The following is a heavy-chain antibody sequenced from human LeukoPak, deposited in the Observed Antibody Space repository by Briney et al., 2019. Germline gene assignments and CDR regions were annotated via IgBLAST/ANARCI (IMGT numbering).Heavy chain of an antibody. Sequence: ASVKVSCKVSGYTLTELSMHWVRQAPGKGLEWMGGFDPEDGETIYAQKFQGRVTTTEDTSTDTAYMELSSLRSEDTAVYYCAKSRFLEWLGAFDIWGQGTMVTVSP. J-gene: IGHJ3*02. CDR1: GYTLTELS. CDR2: FDPEDGET. CDR3: AKSRFLEWLGAFDI. D-gene: IGHD3-3*01. V-gene: IGHV1-24*01.